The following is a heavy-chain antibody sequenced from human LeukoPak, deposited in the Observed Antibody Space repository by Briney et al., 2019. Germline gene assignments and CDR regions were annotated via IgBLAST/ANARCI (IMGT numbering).Heavy chain of an antibody. D-gene: IGHD4-17*01. Sequence: SETLSLTCAVYGGSFSGYYWSWIRQPPGKGLEWIGYIYYSGSTNYNPSLKSRVTISVDTSKNQFSLKLSSVTAADTAVYYCARRIYGSPFDYWGQGTLVTVPS. V-gene: IGHV4-59*08. CDR1: GGSFSGYY. CDR2: IYYSGST. CDR3: ARRIYGSPFDY. J-gene: IGHJ4*02.